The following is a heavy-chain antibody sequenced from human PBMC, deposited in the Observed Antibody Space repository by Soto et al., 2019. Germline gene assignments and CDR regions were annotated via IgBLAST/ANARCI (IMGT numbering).Heavy chain of an antibody. J-gene: IGHJ6*02. CDR2: TYYRSKWYN. Sequence: SQTLSLTCAISGDSVSSNSAAWNWIRQSPSRGLEWLGRTYYRSKWYNDYAVSVKSRITINPDTSKNQFSLQLNSVTPEDTAVYYCARAHCSSTSCYTFYYYYGMDVWGQGNTVTVS. CDR3: ARAHCSSTSCYTFYYYYGMDV. V-gene: IGHV6-1*01. CDR1: GDSVSSNSAA. D-gene: IGHD2-2*02.